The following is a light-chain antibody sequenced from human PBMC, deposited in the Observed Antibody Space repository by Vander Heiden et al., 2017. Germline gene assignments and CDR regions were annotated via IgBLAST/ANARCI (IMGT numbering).Light chain of an antibody. Sequence: DIQMTQSPSSLSASVGDRVTITCRTSQNIDTFLNWYQQKPGKAPNLLIYTASNLQSGVPSRFTGNGSGTDFTLTISKLQPEDFATYYCHQSYNTPETFGRGTKVEIK. J-gene: IGKJ1*01. CDR2: TAS. CDR3: HQSYNTPET. CDR1: QNIDTF. V-gene: IGKV1-39*01.